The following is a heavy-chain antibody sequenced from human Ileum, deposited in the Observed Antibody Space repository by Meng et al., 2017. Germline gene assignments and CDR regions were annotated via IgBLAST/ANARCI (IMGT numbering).Heavy chain of an antibody. CDR3: ASPPTIVGATAAEYFQH. CDR2: INAGNGNT. Sequence: ASVKVSCKASGYTFTSYAMHWVRQAPGQRLEWMGWINAGNGNTKYSQKFQGRVTITRDTSASTAYMELSSLRSEDTAVYYCASPPTIVGATAAEYFQHWGQDTLVPSPQ. CDR1: GYTFTSYA. V-gene: IGHV1-3*01. D-gene: IGHD1-26*01. J-gene: IGHJ1*01.